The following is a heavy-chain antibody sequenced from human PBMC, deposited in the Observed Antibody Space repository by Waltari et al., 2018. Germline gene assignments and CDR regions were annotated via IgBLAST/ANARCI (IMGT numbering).Heavy chain of an antibody. CDR2: INHSGST. CDR3: ARGSRRYYYMDV. V-gene: IGHV4-34*01. Sequence: QVQLQQWGAGLLKPSETLSLTRAVYGGSFSGYYWSWIRQPPGKGLEWIGEINHSGSTNYNPSLKSRVTISVDTSKNQFSLKLNSVTAADTAVYYCARGSRRYYYMDVWGKGTTVTVSS. CDR1: GGSFSGYY. J-gene: IGHJ6*03.